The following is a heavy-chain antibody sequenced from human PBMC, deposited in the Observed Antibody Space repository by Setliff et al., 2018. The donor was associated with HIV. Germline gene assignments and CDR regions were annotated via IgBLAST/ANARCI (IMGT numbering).Heavy chain of an antibody. Sequence: PSETLSLTCTVSGASSSSHYWSWIRQPPGKAPEWIGYVYNSGTTKYNPSLKSRVTISVDTSKNQFSLRLNSVTAADTAVYYCARHSGGSFYNFWSGDYYYYGMDVWGQGTTVTVSS. V-gene: IGHV4-59*11. CDR1: GASSSSHY. D-gene: IGHD3-3*01. CDR2: VYNSGTT. J-gene: IGHJ6*02. CDR3: ARHSGGSFYNFWSGDYYYYGMDV.